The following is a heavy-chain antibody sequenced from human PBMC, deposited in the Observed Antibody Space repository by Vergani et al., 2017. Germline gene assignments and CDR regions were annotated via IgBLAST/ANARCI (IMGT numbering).Heavy chain of an antibody. V-gene: IGHV3-30*02. Sequence: QVQLVESGGGVVQRGGSLRLSRATSGFTLSNYDMQWIRQGPGKGLEFVAFIQFDGSNQYYADSVKGRFTLSRDFSKNTLYLQMNGLSTDYTATYYCAKHFRGWGIDYWGQGTQVIVSS. CDR2: IQFDGSNQ. D-gene: IGHD3-16*01. CDR1: GFTLSNYD. J-gene: IGHJ4*02. CDR3: AKHFRGWGIDY.